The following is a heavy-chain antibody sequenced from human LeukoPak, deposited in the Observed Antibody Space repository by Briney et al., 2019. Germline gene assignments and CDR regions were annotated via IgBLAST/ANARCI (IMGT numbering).Heavy chain of an antibody. Sequence: SETLSLTCTVSGGSLGGNFWNWIRQSPESGLEWIGRIYGGRTKYNPSLMSRVTISFDTSKNQFSLNLRSVTAADTAVYYCAMRVREQRDTSPGHCLEPWAKGTLVTVSS. CDR3: AMRVREQRDTSPGHCLEP. CDR1: GGSLGGNF. V-gene: IGHV4-59*08. CDR2: IYGGRT. J-gene: IGHJ5*02. D-gene: IGHD1/OR15-1a*01.